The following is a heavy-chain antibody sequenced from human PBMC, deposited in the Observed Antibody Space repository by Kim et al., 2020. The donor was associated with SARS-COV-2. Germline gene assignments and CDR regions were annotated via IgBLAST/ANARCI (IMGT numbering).Heavy chain of an antibody. D-gene: IGHD5-12*01. CDR2: VYYSGTT. J-gene: IGHJ4*02. V-gene: IGHV4-59*08. CDR3: ARRHTGGYSVYHFDY. Sequence: ETLSLTCSVSGGSMNNFYWTWIRQPPQKGLEWIGYVYYSGTTNYNSSLRGRVTISVDKSMNQFSLMLTSVTAADTAVYYCARRHTGGYSVYHFDYWGQGALVTVSS. CDR1: GGSMNNFY.